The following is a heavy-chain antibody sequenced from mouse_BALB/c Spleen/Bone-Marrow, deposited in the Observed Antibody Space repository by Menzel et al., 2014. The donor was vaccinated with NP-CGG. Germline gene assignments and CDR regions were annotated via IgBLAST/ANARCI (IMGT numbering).Heavy chain of an antibody. CDR3: ASPSDGNPFAY. CDR1: CYSFTSYW. Sequence: VKLQESGPQLVRPGASVKISCKASCYSFTSYWMHWVKQRPGQGLEWIGMIDPSDSETRLNQKFKDKATLTVDKSSSTAYMQLSNPTSEDSAVYYYASPSDGNPFAYWGQGTLVTVSA. J-gene: IGHJ3*01. V-gene: IGHV1S126*01. CDR2: IDPSDSET. D-gene: IGHD2-1*01.